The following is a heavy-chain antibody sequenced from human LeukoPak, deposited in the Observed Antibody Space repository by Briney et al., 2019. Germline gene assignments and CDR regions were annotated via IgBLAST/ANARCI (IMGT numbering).Heavy chain of an antibody. D-gene: IGHD2-8*02. J-gene: IGHJ4*02. CDR2: ISGSGGST. V-gene: IGHV3-23*01. CDR1: GFSFSSNV. CDR3: AISGPLSWPID. Sequence: PGGSLRLSCVPPGFSFSSNVLSRGRQAPGKGLEWVSAISGSGGSTYYADSAKGRFTISRDNSKNTLYLQMNSLRAEDTAVYYCAISGPLSWPIDWSQGTLVTVSS.